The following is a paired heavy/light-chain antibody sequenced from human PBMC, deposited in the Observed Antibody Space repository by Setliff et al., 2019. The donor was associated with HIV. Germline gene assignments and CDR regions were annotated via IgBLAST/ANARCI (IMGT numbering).Heavy chain of an antibody. J-gene: IGHJ6*02. D-gene: IGHD3-10*01. CDR1: GGSISSYY. CDR3: ARDYVTMVRGVMEGYYYYYGMDV. Sequence: QVQLQESGPGLVKPSETLSLTCTVSGGSISSYYWSWIRQPAGKGLEWIGRIYTSGSTNYNPSLKSRVTMSVDTSKNQFSLKLSSVTAADTAVYYCARDYVTMVRGVMEGYYYYYGMDVWGQGTTVTVSS. CDR2: IYTSGST. V-gene: IGHV4-4*07.
Light chain of an antibody. CDR3: QAWDSSTSNYV. CDR2: QDS. J-gene: IGLJ1*01. Sequence: SYELTQPPSVSVSPGQTASITCSGDKLGDKYACWYQQKPGQSPVLVIYQDSKRPSGIPERFSGSNSGNTATLTISGTQAMDEADYYCQAWDSSTSNYVFGTGTKVTVL. CDR1: KLGDKY. V-gene: IGLV3-1*01.